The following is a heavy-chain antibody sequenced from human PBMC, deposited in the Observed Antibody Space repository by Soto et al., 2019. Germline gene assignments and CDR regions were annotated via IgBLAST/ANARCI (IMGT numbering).Heavy chain of an antibody. J-gene: IGHJ4*02. V-gene: IGHV1-8*01. D-gene: IGHD3-9*01. CDR1: GYTFTSYD. CDR3: ARGLFLLRYFAWWGIDY. CDR2: MNPNSGNT. Sequence: QVQLVQSGAEVKKPGASVKVSCKASGYTFTSYDINWVRQATGQGLEWMGWMNPNSGNTGYAQKFQGRVTMTRNTSISTAYMALSSLRSEDTAVYYCARGLFLLRYFAWWGIDYWGQGTLVTVSS.